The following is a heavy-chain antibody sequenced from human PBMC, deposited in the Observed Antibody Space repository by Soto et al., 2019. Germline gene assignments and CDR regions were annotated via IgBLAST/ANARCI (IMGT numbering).Heavy chain of an antibody. Sequence: RASVKVSCKASGGTFSSYAISWVRQAPGQGLEWMGGIIPIFGTANYAQKFQGRVTITADKSTSTAYMELSSLRSEDTAVYYCAAQLDSSGWYDPPPPFDYWGQGTLVTVSS. D-gene: IGHD6-19*01. J-gene: IGHJ4*02. CDR1: GGTFSSYA. V-gene: IGHV1-69*06. CDR2: IIPIFGTA. CDR3: AAQLDSSGWYDPPPPFDY.